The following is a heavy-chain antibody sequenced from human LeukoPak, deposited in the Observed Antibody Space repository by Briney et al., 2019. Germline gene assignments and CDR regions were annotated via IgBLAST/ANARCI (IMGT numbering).Heavy chain of an antibody. V-gene: IGHV1-18*01. J-gene: IGHJ4*02. D-gene: IGHD3-9*01. Sequence: ASVKVSCKASGYTFTSYSISWVRQAPGQGLEWMGWINAYNGNRNNAQKLQGRVTMTTDTSTRTAYMELRSLRSDDTAVYYCARAYLYYDILTGHDYWGQGTLVTVSS. CDR1: GYTFTSYS. CDR2: INAYNGNR. CDR3: ARAYLYYDILTGHDY.